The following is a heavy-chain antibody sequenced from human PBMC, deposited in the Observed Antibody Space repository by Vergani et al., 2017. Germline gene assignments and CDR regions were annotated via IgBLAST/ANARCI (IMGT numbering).Heavy chain of an antibody. V-gene: IGHV1-69*13. CDR2: IIPIFGTA. CDR3: ARGLVGATLRYCYMDV. D-gene: IGHD1-26*01. J-gene: IGHJ6*03. Sequence: QVQLVQSGAEVKKPGSSVKVSCKASGGTFSSYAISWVRQAPGQGLEWMGGIIPIFGTANYAQKFQGRVTITADESTSTAYMELSRLRSEDTAVYYCARGLVGATLRYCYMDVWGKGTTVTVAS. CDR1: GGTFSSYA.